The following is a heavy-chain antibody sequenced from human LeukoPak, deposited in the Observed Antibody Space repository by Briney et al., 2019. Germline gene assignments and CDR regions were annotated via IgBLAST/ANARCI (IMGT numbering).Heavy chain of an antibody. D-gene: IGHD3-9*01. V-gene: IGHV1-8*03. CDR3: ARGHRVLRYFDWLPPHYYMDV. CDR2: MNPNGGNT. J-gene: IGHJ6*03. CDR1: GYTFTSYD. Sequence: ASVKVSCKASGYTFTSYDINWVRQATGQGLEWMGWMNPNGGNTGYAQKFQGRVTITRNTSISTAYMELSSLRSEDTAVYYCARGHRVLRYFDWLPPHYYMDVWGKGTTVTVSS.